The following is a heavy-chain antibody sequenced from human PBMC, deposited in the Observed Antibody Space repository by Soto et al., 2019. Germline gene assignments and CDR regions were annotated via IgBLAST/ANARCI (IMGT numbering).Heavy chain of an antibody. CDR2: IYYSGST. J-gene: IGHJ3*02. CDR3: ASVWGGAFDI. V-gene: IGHV4-59*01. D-gene: IGHD3-10*01. Sequence: QVQLQESGPGLVKPSETLSLTCTVSGGSISSYYWSWIRQPPGKGLEWIGYIYYSGSTNSNPSLKSRVTISVDTSKNQFSLKLSSVTAADTAVYYCASVWGGAFDIWGQGTMVTVSS. CDR1: GGSISSYY.